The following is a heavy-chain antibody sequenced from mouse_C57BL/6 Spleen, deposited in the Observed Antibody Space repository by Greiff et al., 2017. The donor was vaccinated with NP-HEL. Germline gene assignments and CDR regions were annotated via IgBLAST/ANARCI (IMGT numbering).Heavy chain of an antibody. J-gene: IGHJ2*01. CDR2: IDPSDSYT. D-gene: IGHD2-3*01. V-gene: IGHV1-69*01. CDR1: GYTFTSYW. Sequence: QVQLQQPGAELVMPGASVKLSCKASGYTFTSYWMHWVKQRPGQGLEWIGEIDPSDSYTNYNQKFKGKSTLTVDKSSSTAYMQLSSLTSEDSAVYYCARSWLLLPDYWGQGTTLTVSS. CDR3: ARSWLLLPDY.